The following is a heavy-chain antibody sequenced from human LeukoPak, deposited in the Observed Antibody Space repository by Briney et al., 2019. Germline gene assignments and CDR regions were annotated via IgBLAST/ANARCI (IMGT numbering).Heavy chain of an antibody. CDR2: IKQDGSEE. Sequence: GGSLTLSCVASECRFGRDWISWVRQAPGKGLEWMACIKQDGSEEYYVGSVRGRFTVSVDNGKSSLYLQTNSLRAEDTAGYYCATLDSTKSVFWGRGTAVTVSS. CDR3: ATLDSTKSVF. D-gene: IGHD2-2*01. J-gene: IGHJ1*01. V-gene: IGHV3-7*01. CDR1: ECRFGRDW.